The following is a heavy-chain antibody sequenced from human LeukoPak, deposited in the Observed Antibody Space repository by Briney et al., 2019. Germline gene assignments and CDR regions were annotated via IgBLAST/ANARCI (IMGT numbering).Heavy chain of an antibody. D-gene: IGHD5-12*01. CDR1: GDSISSSSYC. CDR2: IYNSANT. V-gene: IGHV4-39*01. Sequence: SETLSLTCTVSGDSISSSSYCWDWIRQPPGKGLEWIGNIYNSANTHYNPSLKTRITMSVDTSKNQFSLKLNSVTAADTGIYYCARHSRSGYIGYENAFDIWGQGTMVTVAS. CDR3: ARHSRSGYIGYENAFDI. J-gene: IGHJ3*02.